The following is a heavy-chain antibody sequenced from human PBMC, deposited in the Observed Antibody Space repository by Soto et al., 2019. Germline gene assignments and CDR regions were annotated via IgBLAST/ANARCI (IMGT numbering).Heavy chain of an antibody. Sequence: QVQLVESGGGVVQPGRSLRLSCAASGFTFSSYGMHWVRQAPGKGLEWVAVISYDGSNKYYADSVKGRFTISRDNSKNTLYLQMNSLRAEDTAVYYCAKELGIAAELDYWGQGTLVTVSS. D-gene: IGHD6-13*01. CDR2: ISYDGSNK. J-gene: IGHJ4*02. CDR3: AKELGIAAELDY. CDR1: GFTFSSYG. V-gene: IGHV3-30*18.